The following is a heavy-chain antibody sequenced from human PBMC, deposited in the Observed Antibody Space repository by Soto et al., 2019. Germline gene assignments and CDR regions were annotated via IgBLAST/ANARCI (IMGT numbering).Heavy chain of an antibody. D-gene: IGHD3-3*01. J-gene: IGHJ6*02. CDR1: GGTFSSYA. V-gene: IGHV1-69*01. Sequence: QVQLVQSGAEVKKPGSSVKVSCKASGGTFSSYAISWVRQAPGQGLEWMGGIIPIFGTANYAQKFQGRVTTTAHESTRTAYMELSSMRSEDTAVYYCAREGKNYDFWSGYPGYYYDGMEVWGQGTTVTVSS. CDR3: AREGKNYDFWSGYPGYYYDGMEV. CDR2: IIPIFGTA.